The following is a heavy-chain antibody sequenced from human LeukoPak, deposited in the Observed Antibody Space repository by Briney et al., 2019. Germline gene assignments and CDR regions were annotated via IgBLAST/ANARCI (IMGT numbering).Heavy chain of an antibody. CDR1: GFTFSSYG. Sequence: PGGSLRLSCAASGFTFSSYGMHWVRQAPGKGLEWVAVISYDGSNKYYADSVKGRFTISRDNSKNTLYLQMNSLRAEDTAVYYCAKLYYGVVVIAPIDYWGQGTLVTVSS. CDR2: ISYDGSNK. CDR3: AKLYYGVVVIAPIDY. V-gene: IGHV3-30*18. D-gene: IGHD3-22*01. J-gene: IGHJ4*02.